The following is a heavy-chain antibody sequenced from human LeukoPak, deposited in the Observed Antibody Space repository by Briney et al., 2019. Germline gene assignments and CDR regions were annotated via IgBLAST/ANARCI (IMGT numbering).Heavy chain of an antibody. CDR3: ATEYYDFWSGRPNAFDI. CDR2: INHSGST. J-gene: IGHJ3*02. V-gene: IGHV4-34*01. CDR1: GGSFSGYY. Sequence: SETLSLTCAVYGGSFSGYYWSWIRQPPGKGLEWVGEINHSGSTNYNPSLKSRVIISVDTSKDQFSLKLSSVTAADTAVYYCATEYYDFWSGRPNAFDIWGQGTMVTVSS. D-gene: IGHD3-3*01.